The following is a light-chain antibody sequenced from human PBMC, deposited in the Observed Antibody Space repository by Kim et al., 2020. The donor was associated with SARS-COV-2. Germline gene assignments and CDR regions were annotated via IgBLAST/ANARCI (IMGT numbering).Light chain of an antibody. J-gene: IGLJ2*01. CDR3: NSRDRSGNYVV. Sequence: SSELTQDPAVFVALGQTVRITCQGDSLRTYYASWYQQKPGQAPVLVMYGEDNRPSGIPDRFSGSNSGNTASLTITGAQAEDEADYYCNSRDRSGNYVVFG. CDR2: GED. V-gene: IGLV3-19*01. CDR1: SLRTYY.